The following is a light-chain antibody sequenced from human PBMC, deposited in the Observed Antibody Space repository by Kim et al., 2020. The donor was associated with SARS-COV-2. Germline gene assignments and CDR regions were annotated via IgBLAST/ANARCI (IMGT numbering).Light chain of an antibody. Sequence: GDRVTITCRASQGIVTWLAWYQQKPGKAPNLMIYAASTLQTGVPSRFSGSGSGTIFTLTISSLQPDDFATYYCQQADSFPWTFGQGTKVDIK. V-gene: IGKV1-12*01. CDR3: QQADSFPWT. J-gene: IGKJ1*01. CDR1: QGIVTW. CDR2: AAS.